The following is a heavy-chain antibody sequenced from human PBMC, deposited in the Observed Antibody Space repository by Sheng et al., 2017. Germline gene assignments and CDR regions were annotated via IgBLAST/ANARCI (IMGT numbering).Heavy chain of an antibody. Sequence: QVQLVQSGAEVKKPGSSVKVSCKASGGTLRSYGISWVRQAPGQGLEWMGGIIPILGTAKYAQKFQGRVTITADESTSTAYMELSRLRSEDTAVYYCARGNWNYLSDYWGQGTLVTVSS. CDR2: IIPILGTA. J-gene: IGHJ4*02. CDR1: GGTLRSYG. CDR3: ARGNWNYLSDY. D-gene: IGHD1-7*01. V-gene: IGHV1-69*13.